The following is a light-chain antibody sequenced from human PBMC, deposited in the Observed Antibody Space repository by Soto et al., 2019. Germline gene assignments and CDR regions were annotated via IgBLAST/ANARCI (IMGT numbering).Light chain of an antibody. Sequence: IELTQSPGTLSLSPGERVTLSCRARPTVRSGFVAWYQQKPVQAPRILIYGASTSATGIPDRFSSSGSCTDFTLTISSLDPEELAVDYCHHYGRSSWTFGQGTNVAIK. CDR2: GAS. J-gene: IGKJ1*01. V-gene: IGKV3-20*01. CDR1: PTVRSGF. CDR3: HHYGRSSWT.